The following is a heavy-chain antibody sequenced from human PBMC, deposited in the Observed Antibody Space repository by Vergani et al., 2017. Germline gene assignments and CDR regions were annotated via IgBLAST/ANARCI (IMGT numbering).Heavy chain of an antibody. D-gene: IGHD2-15*01. J-gene: IGHJ5*02. CDR2: IYPGDSDT. Sequence: EVQLVQSGAEVKKPGESLKISCKGSGYSFTSYWIGWVRQMPGKGLEWMWIIYPGDSDTRYSPSFQGQVTISADKSISTAYLQWSSLKASDTAMYYCAVKMGYCSGGSYPRSWFDPWGQGTLVTVSS. CDR1: GYSFTSYW. V-gene: IGHV5-51*01. CDR3: AVKMGYCSGGSYPRSWFDP.